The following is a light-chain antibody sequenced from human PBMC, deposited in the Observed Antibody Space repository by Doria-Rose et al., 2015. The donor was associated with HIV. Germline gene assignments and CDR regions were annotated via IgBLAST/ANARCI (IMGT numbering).Light chain of an antibody. J-gene: IGKJ1*01. CDR1: QSFSSTY. CDR3: HQYGTSWT. Sequence: PGTLSLSPGERATLSCRASQSFSSTYLAWYQQKPGQAPSLHIYDGSTRATGIPDRFSASGSGTDFTLTINRLEPEDFALYYCHQYGTSWTFGQGTKVEI. CDR2: DGS. V-gene: IGKV3-20*01.